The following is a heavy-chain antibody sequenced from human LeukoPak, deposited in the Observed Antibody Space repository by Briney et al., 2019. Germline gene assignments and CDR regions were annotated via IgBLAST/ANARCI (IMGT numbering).Heavy chain of an antibody. V-gene: IGHV3-30*18. J-gene: IGHJ3*02. CDR2: ISYDGSNK. Sequence: QSGGSLRLSCAASGFTFSSYGMHWVRQAPGKGLEWVAVISYDGSNKYYADSVKGRFTISRDNSKNTLYLQMNSLRAGDTAVYYCVKGPGRTTSSLIWGQGTMVSVSS. CDR1: GFTFSSYG. D-gene: IGHD2-2*01. CDR3: VKGPGRTTSSLI.